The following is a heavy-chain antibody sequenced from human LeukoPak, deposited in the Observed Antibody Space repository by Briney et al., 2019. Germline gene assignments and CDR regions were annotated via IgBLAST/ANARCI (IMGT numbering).Heavy chain of an antibody. CDR1: GFTFSSYC. J-gene: IGHJ4*02. CDR2: IAYDASSK. V-gene: IGHV3-30*18. Sequence: GGSLRLSCAASGFTFSSYCMHWVRQAPGKGLEWVAVIAYDASSKYYVDSVKGRFTISRDNSKNTLYLQMNSLRAEDTAVYYCAKDRGYWLRELYVDSWGRGTLVTVSS. CDR3: AKDRGYWLRELYVDS. D-gene: IGHD6-25*01.